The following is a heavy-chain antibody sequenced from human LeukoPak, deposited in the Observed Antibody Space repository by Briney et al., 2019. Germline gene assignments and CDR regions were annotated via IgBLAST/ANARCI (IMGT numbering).Heavy chain of an antibody. Sequence: GGSLRLSCAASGFTFSSYSMNWVRQAPGKGLEWVSCISTSSSYIYYADSVKGRFTISRDNAKNSLYLQMNRLRAEDTAVYYCARVGEKAFHLWPEIDYWGQGTLVTVSS. CDR3: ARVGEKAFHLWPEIDY. D-gene: IGHD5-24*01. V-gene: IGHV3-21*01. CDR1: GFTFSSYS. CDR2: ISTSSSYI. J-gene: IGHJ4*02.